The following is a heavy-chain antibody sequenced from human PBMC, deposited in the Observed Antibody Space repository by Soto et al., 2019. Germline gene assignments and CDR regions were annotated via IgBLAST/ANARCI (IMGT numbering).Heavy chain of an antibody. V-gene: IGHV4-34*01. CDR3: ARGRAAAGTEGWFDP. J-gene: IGHJ5*02. Sequence: QVQLQQWGAGLLKPSETLSLTCAVYGGSFSAYYWSWIRQPPGKGLEWIGEMNHSGSTNYIPSLKSRVTISVDTSKNQFSLKLSSVTAADTAVYFCARGRAAAGTEGWFDPWGQGTLVTVSS. D-gene: IGHD6-13*01. CDR2: MNHSGST. CDR1: GGSFSAYY.